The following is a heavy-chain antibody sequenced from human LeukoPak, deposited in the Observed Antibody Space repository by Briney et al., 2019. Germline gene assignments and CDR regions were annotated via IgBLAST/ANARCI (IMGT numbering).Heavy chain of an antibody. Sequence: GASVKVSCKASGYTFTSYYMHWVRQAPGQGRDRMGIINPGGGSTSYAQKFQGRVTMTRDMSTSTVYMELSSLRSEDTAVYYCARTGGNRYYYYYMDVWGKGTTVTVSS. D-gene: IGHD4-23*01. CDR1: GYTFTSYY. CDR3: ARTGGNRYYYYYMDV. V-gene: IGHV1-46*01. J-gene: IGHJ6*03. CDR2: INPGGGST.